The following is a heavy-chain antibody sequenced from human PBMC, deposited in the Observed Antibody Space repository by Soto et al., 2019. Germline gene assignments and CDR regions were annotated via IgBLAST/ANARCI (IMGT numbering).Heavy chain of an antibody. CDR3: ARLPSRHLVDY. D-gene: IGHD3-3*02. V-gene: IGHV4-39*01. CDR1: GSSINSSGYY. CDR2: MFYGVST. Sequence: SETLSLTCTVSGSSINSSGYYWGWIRQPPGNGLEWFGSMFYGVSTYYNPSLKSRVTVSVDTSKNQFSLNLRSVTAADTAVYYCARLPSRHLVDYWGQGTLVTVSS. J-gene: IGHJ4*02.